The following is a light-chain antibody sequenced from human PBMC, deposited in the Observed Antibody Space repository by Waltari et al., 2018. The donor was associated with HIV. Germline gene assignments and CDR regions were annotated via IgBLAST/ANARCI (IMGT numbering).Light chain of an antibody. CDR2: EVT. Sequence: QSALTQPASVSGSPGQSIVLPCTGSSSDIGYYDYVSWYQQYPGQAPKALIYEVTSRPSGTSSRFSGSKSATTAFLAISKLQTDDEADYFCSSYTRRGTVVFGGGT. CDR3: SSYTRRGTVV. J-gene: IGLJ2*01. V-gene: IGLV2-14*03. CDR1: SSDIGYYDY.